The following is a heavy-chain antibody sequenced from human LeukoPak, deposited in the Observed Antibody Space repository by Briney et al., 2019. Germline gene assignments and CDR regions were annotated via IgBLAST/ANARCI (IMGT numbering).Heavy chain of an antibody. CDR2: IIPILGIA. D-gene: IGHD6-13*01. V-gene: IGHV1-69*04. J-gene: IGHJ1*01. Sequence: SVKVSCKASGGTFSSYAISWVRQAPGQGLEWMGRIIPILGIANYAQKFQGRVTITADKSTSTAYMELSSLRSEDTAAYYCARDEQLAPAQHWGQGTLVTVSS. CDR1: GGTFSSYA. CDR3: ARDEQLAPAQH.